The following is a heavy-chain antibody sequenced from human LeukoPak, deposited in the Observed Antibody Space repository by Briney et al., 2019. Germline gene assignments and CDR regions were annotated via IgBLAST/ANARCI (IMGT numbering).Heavy chain of an antibody. D-gene: IGHD2-21*02. CDR1: GGSISSSGYS. Sequence: PSETLSLTCAVSGGSISSSGYSWSWIRQPPGKGLEWIGYIHHTGSTYYNPSLKSRVTISVDRSKNQFSLKLSSVTAADTAMYFCARTPTYCGGDCYYFDSWGQGTLVTVSS. CDR3: ARTPTYCGGDCYYFDS. CDR2: IHHTGST. V-gene: IGHV4-30-2*01. J-gene: IGHJ4*02.